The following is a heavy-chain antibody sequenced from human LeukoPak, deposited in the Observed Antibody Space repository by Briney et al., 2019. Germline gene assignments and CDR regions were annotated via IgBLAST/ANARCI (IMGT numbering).Heavy chain of an antibody. J-gene: IGHJ5*02. Sequence: ASVKVSCKASGYTFTSYYMHWVRQAPGQGLEWMGWINTNTGNPTYAQGFTGRFVFSLDTSVSTAYLQISSLKAEDTAVYYCARDIPTYSRYNWFGPWGQGTLVTVSS. V-gene: IGHV7-4-1*02. CDR2: INTNTGNP. CDR3: ARDIPTYSRYNWFGP. D-gene: IGHD2-15*01. CDR1: GYTFTSYY.